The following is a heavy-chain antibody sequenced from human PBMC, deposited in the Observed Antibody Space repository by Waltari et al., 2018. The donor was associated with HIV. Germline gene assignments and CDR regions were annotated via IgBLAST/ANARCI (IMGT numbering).Heavy chain of an antibody. V-gene: IGHV3-23*01. CDR3: AKYPMVRGVGFDY. J-gene: IGHJ4*02. CDR2: ISGSGGST. D-gene: IGHD3-10*01. CDR1: GSTFSSYA. Sequence: EVQLLESGGGLVQPGGSLRLSCAASGSTFSSYASSRVRQAPGKGLEWVSAISGSGGSTYYADSVKGRFTISRDNSKNTLYLQMNSLRAEDTAVYYCAKYPMVRGVGFDYWGQGTLVTVSS.